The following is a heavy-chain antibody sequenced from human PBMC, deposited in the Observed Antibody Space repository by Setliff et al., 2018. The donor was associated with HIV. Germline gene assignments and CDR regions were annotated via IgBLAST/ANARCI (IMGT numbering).Heavy chain of an antibody. CDR1: GGSLSNYY. CDR3: ARVGQLLLGDYFYMDV. V-gene: IGHV4-34*01. CDR2: INHSVST. J-gene: IGHJ6*03. D-gene: IGHD2-2*01. Sequence: SETLSLTCGVNGGSLSNYYWSWIRQSPGKGLEWIGEINHSVSTNYNPSLKSRVTMSVDKSKNQFSLRLTSVTAADTAVYYCARVGQLLLGDYFYMDVWGEGTSVTVSS.